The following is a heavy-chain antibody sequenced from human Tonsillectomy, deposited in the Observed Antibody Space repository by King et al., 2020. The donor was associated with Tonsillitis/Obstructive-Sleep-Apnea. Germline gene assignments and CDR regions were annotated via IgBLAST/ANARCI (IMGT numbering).Heavy chain of an antibody. CDR2: INHSGST. V-gene: IGHV4-34*01. J-gene: IGHJ6*02. CDR3: ARDSRAVTPMSVGMDV. CDR1: GGSFSNYY. Sequence: VQLQQWGAGLLKPSETLSLTCAVYGGSFSNYYWSWIRQPPGKGLEWIGEINHSGSTNYNPSLKSRVTISVDTSKNQFSLKLSSVTAADTAVYYCARDSRAVTPMSVGMDVWGQGTTVTVSS. D-gene: IGHD4-17*01.